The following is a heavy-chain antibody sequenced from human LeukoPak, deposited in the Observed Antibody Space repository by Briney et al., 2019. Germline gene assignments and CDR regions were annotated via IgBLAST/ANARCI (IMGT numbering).Heavy chain of an antibody. Sequence: SETLSLTCTVSGGSITNYYWSWMRQPPGKGLEWIGYIHYSGSTNYNPSLKSRVTISLDTSKNQFSLRLTSVTAADTAIYYCARPEGTSARGGQGTLVTVP. CDR1: GGSITNYY. J-gene: IGHJ4*02. CDR2: IHYSGST. V-gene: IGHV4-59*08. D-gene: IGHD1-14*01. CDR3: ARPEGTSAR.